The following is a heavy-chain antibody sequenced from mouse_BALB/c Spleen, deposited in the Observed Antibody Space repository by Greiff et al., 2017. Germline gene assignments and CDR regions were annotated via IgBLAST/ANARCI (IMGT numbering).Heavy chain of an antibody. J-gene: IGHJ3*01. V-gene: IGHV3-6*02. D-gene: IGHD1-1*01. Sequence: DVKLQESGPGLVKPSQSLSLTCSVTGYSITSGYYWNWIRQFPGNKLEWMGYISYDGSNNYNPSLKNRISITRDTSKNQFFLKLNSVTTEDTATYYCARDRTTGAYWGQGTLVTVSA. CDR1: GYSITSGYY. CDR3: ARDRTTGAY. CDR2: ISYDGSN.